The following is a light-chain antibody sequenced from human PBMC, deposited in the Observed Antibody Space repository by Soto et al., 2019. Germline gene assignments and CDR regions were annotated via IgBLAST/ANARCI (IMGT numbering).Light chain of an antibody. Sequence: QSALTQPASVSGSPGQSITISCTGSSSDVGGYDYVSWYQHHPDKAPKLIIYDVNVRPSGVSNRFSGSKSGNTASLTISGLQAEDEAEYFCSSYRTTTTLYVFGTGTKLTVL. V-gene: IGLV2-14*03. J-gene: IGLJ1*01. CDR2: DVN. CDR1: SSDVGGYDY. CDR3: SSYRTTTTLYV.